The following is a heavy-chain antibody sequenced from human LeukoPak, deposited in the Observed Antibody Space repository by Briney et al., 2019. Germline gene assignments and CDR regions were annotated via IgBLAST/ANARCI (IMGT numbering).Heavy chain of an antibody. CDR1: GASISIHY. D-gene: IGHD5-18*01. Sequence: SETLSLTCTVSGASISIHYWSWIRQPPGKGLEWTGYIYYSGSTNYNPSLKSRVTISIDTSKNQFSLKLSSVTAADTAVYYCARGGAMVNYWGQGTLVTVSS. CDR2: IYYSGST. J-gene: IGHJ4*02. CDR3: ARGGAMVNY. V-gene: IGHV4-59*11.